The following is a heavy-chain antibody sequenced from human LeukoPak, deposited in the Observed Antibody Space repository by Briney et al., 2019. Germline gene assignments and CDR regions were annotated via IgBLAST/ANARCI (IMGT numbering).Heavy chain of an antibody. Sequence: PGGTLRLSCAASGFTFSSYGMSWVRQAPGKGLEWVSAISGSGGSTYYADSVKGRFTISRDNSKNTLYLQMNSLRPEDTAVYYCAKDPAARPLRLITDDAFDIWGQGTMVTVSS. CDR3: AKDPAARPLRLITDDAFDI. CDR2: ISGSGGST. J-gene: IGHJ3*02. V-gene: IGHV3-23*01. CDR1: GFTFSSYG. D-gene: IGHD3-16*01.